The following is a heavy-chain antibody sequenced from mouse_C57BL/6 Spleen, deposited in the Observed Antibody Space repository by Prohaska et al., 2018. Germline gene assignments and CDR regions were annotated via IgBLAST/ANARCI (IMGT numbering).Heavy chain of an antibody. J-gene: IGHJ3*01. Sequence: ASGYTFTDYYMTWVKQSHGKSLEWIGDINPNKGGTSYNQKFKGKATLTVDKSSSTAYMELRSLTSEDSAVYYCARGGSSGYLFAYWGQGTLVTVSA. CDR3: ARGGSSGYLFAY. V-gene: IGHV1-26*01. D-gene: IGHD3-2*02. CDR2: INPNKGGT. CDR1: GYTFTDYY.